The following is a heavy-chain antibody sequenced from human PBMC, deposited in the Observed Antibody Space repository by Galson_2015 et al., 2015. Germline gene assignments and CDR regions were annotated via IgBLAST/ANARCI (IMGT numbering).Heavy chain of an antibody. CDR2: IYYSGST. Sequence: SETLSLTCTVSGGSISSSSYYWGWIRQPPGKGLEWIGSIYYSGSTYYNPSLKSRVTISVDTSKNQFSLKLSSVTAADTAVYYCAGDYYDSSGLPDYWGQGTLVTVSS. CDR1: GGSISSSSYY. V-gene: IGHV4-39*02. D-gene: IGHD3-22*01. CDR3: AGDYYDSSGLPDY. J-gene: IGHJ4*02.